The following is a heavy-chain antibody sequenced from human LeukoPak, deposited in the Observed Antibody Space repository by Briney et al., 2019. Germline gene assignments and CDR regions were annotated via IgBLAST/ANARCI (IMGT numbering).Heavy chain of an antibody. J-gene: IGHJ3*02. CDR1: GFTFSNYG. Sequence: GGSLRLSCAASGFTFSNYGMDWVRQAPGKGLEWVAFIRYDGTAQYYADSVKGRFTISRDNSKNTLYMQVNSLRAEDTAVHYCARGNSNGFGTWGQGTMVTVSS. CDR2: IRYDGTAQ. V-gene: IGHV3-30*02. CDR3: ARGNSNGFGT. D-gene: IGHD1-7*01.